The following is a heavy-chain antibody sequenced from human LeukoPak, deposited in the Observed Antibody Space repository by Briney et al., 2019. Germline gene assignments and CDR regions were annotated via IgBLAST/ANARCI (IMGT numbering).Heavy chain of an antibody. Sequence: PGGSLRLSCATAGFSFSSYWMSWVRQAPGKGLEWVANIKQDGSEHYYVDSVKGRFTISRDNAKNSLYLQMGSLRGEDTAVYYCAKDFRIGYSAHFDYWGQGALVTVSS. V-gene: IGHV3-7*03. CDR2: IKQDGSEH. CDR3: AKDFRIGYSAHFDY. J-gene: IGHJ4*02. D-gene: IGHD2-21*01. CDR1: GFSFSSYW.